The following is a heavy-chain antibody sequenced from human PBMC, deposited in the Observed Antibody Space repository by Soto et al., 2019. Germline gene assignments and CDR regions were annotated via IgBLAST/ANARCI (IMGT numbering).Heavy chain of an antibody. D-gene: IGHD3-10*01. CDR1: GYTFTSYD. CDR3: ARRLWFGEYYYYGMDV. J-gene: IGHJ6*02. Sequence: ASVKVSCKASGYTFTSYDINWVRQATGQGLEWMGWMNPNSGNTGYAQKFQGRVTMTRNTSISTAYMELSSLRSEDTAVYYCARRLWFGEYYYYGMDVWGQGTPVTVSS. V-gene: IGHV1-8*01. CDR2: MNPNSGNT.